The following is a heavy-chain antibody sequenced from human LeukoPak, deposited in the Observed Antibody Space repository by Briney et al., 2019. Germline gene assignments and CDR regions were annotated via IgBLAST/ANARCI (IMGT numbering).Heavy chain of an antibody. CDR3: AKEPHDYGDYVYFDL. Sequence: GGSLRLSCAASGFTFYNSAMNWVRQAPGKGLEWVSGISGSGTSTYYADSVKGRFTISRDNSKNTLYLQMNSLRAEDTAVYYCAKEPHDYGDYVYFDLWGRGTLVTVSS. D-gene: IGHD4-17*01. CDR1: GFTFYNSA. V-gene: IGHV3-23*01. CDR2: ISGSGTST. J-gene: IGHJ2*01.